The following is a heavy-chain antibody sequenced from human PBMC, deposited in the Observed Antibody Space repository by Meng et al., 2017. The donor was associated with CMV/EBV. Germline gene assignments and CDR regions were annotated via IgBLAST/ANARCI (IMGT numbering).Heavy chain of an antibody. J-gene: IGHJ4*02. V-gene: IGHV3-7*01. CDR1: GFTFSSYW. D-gene: IGHD3-3*01. Sequence: GESLKISCAASGFTFSSYWMSWVRQAPGKGLEWVANIKQDGSEKYYVDSVKGRFTISRDNAKNSLYLQMNSLRAEDTAVYYCARDRGYYDFWSGHPPYFDYWGQGTLVTVSS. CDR3: ARDRGYYDFWSGHPPYFDY. CDR2: IKQDGSEK.